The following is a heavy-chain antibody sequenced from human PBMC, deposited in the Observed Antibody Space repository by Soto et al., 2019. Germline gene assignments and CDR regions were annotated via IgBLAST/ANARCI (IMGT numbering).Heavy chain of an antibody. D-gene: IGHD6-13*01. CDR1: GGSISSSSYY. V-gene: IGHV4-39*01. Sequence: KTSETLSLTCTVSGGSISSSSYYWGWIRQPPGKGLEWIGSIYYSGSTYYNPSLKSRVTISVDTSKNQFSLKLSSVTAADTAVYYCARLSGIAAAGTGESDYWGQGTLVTVSS. J-gene: IGHJ4*02. CDR2: IYYSGST. CDR3: ARLSGIAAAGTGESDY.